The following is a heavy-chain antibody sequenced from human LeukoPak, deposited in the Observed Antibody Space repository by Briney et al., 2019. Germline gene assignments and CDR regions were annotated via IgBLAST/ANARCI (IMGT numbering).Heavy chain of an antibody. V-gene: IGHV1-18*04. CDR2: ISAYNGNT. D-gene: IGHD2-2*02. Sequence: ASVKVSCKASGYTFTGYYMRWVRQAPGQGLEWMGWISAYNGNTNYAQKLQGRVTMTTDTSTSTAYMELRSLRSDDTAVYYCARDFIVVVPAAIVWFDPWGQGTLVTVSS. CDR3: ARDFIVVVPAAIVWFDP. J-gene: IGHJ5*02. CDR1: GYTFTGYY.